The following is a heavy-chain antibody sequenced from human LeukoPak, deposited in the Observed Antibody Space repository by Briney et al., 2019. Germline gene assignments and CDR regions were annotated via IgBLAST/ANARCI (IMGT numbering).Heavy chain of an antibody. J-gene: IGHJ4*02. D-gene: IGHD3-9*01. V-gene: IGHV3-30*18. CDR2: ISYDGSNK. CDR1: GFTFSSYG. Sequence: PGRSLRLSCAAPGFTFSSYGMHWVRQAPGKGLEWVAVISYDGSNKYYADSVKGRFTISRDNSKNTLYLQMNSLRAEDTAVYYCAKDAVYYDILTGYYNSFDYWGQGTLVTVSS. CDR3: AKDAVYYDILTGYYNSFDY.